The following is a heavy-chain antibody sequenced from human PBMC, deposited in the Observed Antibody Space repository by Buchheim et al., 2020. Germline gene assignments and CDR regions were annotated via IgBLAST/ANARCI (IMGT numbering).Heavy chain of an antibody. CDR3: ARDGGSYFGFCFDY. Sequence: QVQMAQSGAEVKKPGATVKVSCKASGYTFTSFGITWARQAPGQGLEWMGWISGYDGKTKYAQNFQGRVTMTTDTSTSTASLELRGLRSDDTAVYYCARDGGSYFGFCFDYWGQGTL. J-gene: IGHJ4*02. V-gene: IGHV1-18*01. CDR1: GYTFTSFG. CDR2: ISGYDGKT. D-gene: IGHD1-26*01.